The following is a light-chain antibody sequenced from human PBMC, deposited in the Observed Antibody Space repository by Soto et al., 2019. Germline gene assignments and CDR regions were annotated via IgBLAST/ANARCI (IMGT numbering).Light chain of an antibody. CDR3: SSYTSSSTLV. CDR1: SSDVGAYNS. V-gene: IGLV2-14*01. CDR2: DVS. J-gene: IGLJ1*01. Sequence: QSALAQPASVSGSPGQSITISCTGTSSDVGAYNSVAWYQHNPGKAPKLMIYDVSNRPSGVSSRFSGSKSANTASLSISGLQADDEADYYRSSYTSSSTLVFGTGTKVTVL.